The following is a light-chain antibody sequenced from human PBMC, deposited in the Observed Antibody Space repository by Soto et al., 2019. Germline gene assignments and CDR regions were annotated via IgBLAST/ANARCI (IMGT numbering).Light chain of an antibody. Sequence: QSALTQPASVSGSPGQSITISCTGTSSDVGGYDYVSWYQQHPGKVPKLMIYTVTNRPSGVSSRFSGSKSGNTASLTISGLQAEDEADYYCSSYTSSSTVVFGGGTKLTV. V-gene: IGLV2-14*01. CDR1: SSDVGGYDY. CDR2: TVT. CDR3: SSYTSSSTVV. J-gene: IGLJ2*01.